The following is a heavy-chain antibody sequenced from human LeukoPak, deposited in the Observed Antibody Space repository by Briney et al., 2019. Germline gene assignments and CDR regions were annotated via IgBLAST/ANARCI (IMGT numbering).Heavy chain of an antibody. CDR1: GFIFSNYA. J-gene: IGHJ6*02. V-gene: IGHV3-49*04. CDR3: TRVRVDLSYYYGLDV. Sequence: GGSLRLSCAASGFIFSNYAMNWVRQPPGKGREWVGFIRTKAYGETTEYTASVKGRFTISRDDSKSIAYLQMNSLKTEDTAVYYCTRVRVDLSYYYGLDVWGQGTTVTVSS. CDR2: IRTKAYGETT. D-gene: IGHD3-3*01.